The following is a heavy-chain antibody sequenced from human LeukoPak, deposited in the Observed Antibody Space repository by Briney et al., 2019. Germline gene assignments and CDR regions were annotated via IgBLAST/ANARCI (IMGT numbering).Heavy chain of an antibody. CDR3: AFKNIVVVPAAIRGGYFDY. V-gene: IGHV3-30*02. D-gene: IGHD2-2*02. Sequence: GGSLRLSCAASGFTFSSYGMHWVRQAPGEGLEWVAFIRYDGSNKYYADSVKGRFTISRDNSKNTLYLQMNSLRAEDTAVYYCAFKNIVVVPAAIRGGYFDYWGRGTLVTVSS. J-gene: IGHJ4*02. CDR1: GFTFSSYG. CDR2: IRYDGSNK.